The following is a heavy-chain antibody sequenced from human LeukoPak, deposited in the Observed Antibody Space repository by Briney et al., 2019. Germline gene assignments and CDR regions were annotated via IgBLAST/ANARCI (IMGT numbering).Heavy chain of an antibody. J-gene: IGHJ3*02. CDR2: INPNSGGT. V-gene: IGHV1-2*06. CDR3: ARPDSSGWYVRDAFDI. D-gene: IGHD6-19*01. CDR1: GYTFTGYY. Sequence: ASVKVSCKASGYTFTGYYMHWVRQAPGQGLEWMGRINPNSGGTNYAQKFQGRVTMTRDTSISTAYMELSRLRSDDTAVYYCARPDSSGWYVRDAFDIWGQGTMVTVFS.